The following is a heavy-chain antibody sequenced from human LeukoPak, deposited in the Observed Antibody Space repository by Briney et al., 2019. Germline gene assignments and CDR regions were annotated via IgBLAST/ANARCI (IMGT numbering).Heavy chain of an antibody. J-gene: IGHJ4*02. CDR1: GYTFTSYD. V-gene: IGHV1-8*03. D-gene: IGHD3-22*01. CDR3: ARGPIGGYYYFSMRY. Sequence: GASVKVSCKASGYTFTSYDINWVRQATGQGLEWMGWMNPNSGNTGYAQKFQGRVTITRNTSISTAYMELSSLRSEDTAVYYCARGPIGGYYYFSMRYWGQGTLVTVSS. CDR2: MNPNSGNT.